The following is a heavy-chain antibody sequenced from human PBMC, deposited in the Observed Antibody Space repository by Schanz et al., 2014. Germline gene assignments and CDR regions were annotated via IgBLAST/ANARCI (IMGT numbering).Heavy chain of an antibody. V-gene: IGHV1-18*01. CDR3: ARDFSAYVGNYFDY. CDR1: GYTFTSHG. CDR2: INGYNGHT. J-gene: IGHJ4*02. Sequence: QVQVVQSGAEVKKPGASVKVSCKASGYTFTSHGISWVRQAPGQGLEWMGWINGYNGHTLYAQKFQGRVTMTTDTSTSTSYMELTSLRFDDTAVYYCARDFSAYVGNYFDYWGQGTLVTVSS. D-gene: IGHD5-12*01.